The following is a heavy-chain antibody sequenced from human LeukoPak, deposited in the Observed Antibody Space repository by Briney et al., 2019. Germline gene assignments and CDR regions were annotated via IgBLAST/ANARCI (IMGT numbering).Heavy chain of an antibody. CDR3: ASFWAVAGSFDY. Sequence: SETLSLTCSVSGGSFSSYLWSWIRQPPGKGLEWIGYIYYSGSTNYNPSLKSRVTISVDTSKNQFSLKLSSVTAADTAVYYCASFWAVAGSFDYWGQGTLVTVSS. J-gene: IGHJ4*02. CDR2: IYYSGST. CDR1: GGSFSSYL. V-gene: IGHV4-59*01. D-gene: IGHD6-19*01.